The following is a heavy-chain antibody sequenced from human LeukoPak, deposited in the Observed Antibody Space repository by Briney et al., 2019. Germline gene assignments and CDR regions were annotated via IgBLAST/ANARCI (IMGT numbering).Heavy chain of an antibody. J-gene: IGHJ4*02. D-gene: IGHD4-17*01. CDR2: ISAYNGNT. V-gene: IGHV1-18*01. CDR3: ARLIDYGDYGALSIDY. Sequence: ASVKVSCKASGYTFTSYGISWVRQAPGQGLEWKGWISAYNGNTNYAQKLQGRVTMTTDTSTSTAYMELRSLRSDDTAVYYCARLIDYGDYGALSIDYWGQGTLVTVSS. CDR1: GYTFTSYG.